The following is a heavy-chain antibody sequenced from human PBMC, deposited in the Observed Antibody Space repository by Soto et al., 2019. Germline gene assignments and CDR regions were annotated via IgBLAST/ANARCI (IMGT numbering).Heavy chain of an antibody. CDR1: SGSISSSNW. V-gene: IGHV4-4*02. CDR2: IYHSGST. D-gene: IGHD6-13*01. Sequence: SETLSLTCAVSSGSISSSNWWSWVRQPPGKGLEWIGEIYHSGSTNYNPSLKSRVTISVDKSKNQFSLKLSSVTAADTAVYYCASRSRYSSSWYNWFDPWGQGTLVTVSS. CDR3: ASRSRYSSSWYNWFDP. J-gene: IGHJ5*02.